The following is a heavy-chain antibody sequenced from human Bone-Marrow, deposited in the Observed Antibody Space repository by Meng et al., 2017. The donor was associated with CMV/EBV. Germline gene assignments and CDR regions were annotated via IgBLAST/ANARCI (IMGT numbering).Heavy chain of an antibody. D-gene: IGHD3-3*01. Sequence: EVQLEESGGGLVQPVGSLRLSCAASGFTFSGYVMSWVRQAPGKGLEWLSGSTGGGFSTYYADSVKGRFTISRDNSKSTLFLQMNSLRAEDTAVYYCARTPSSWSAYYDFWGPGTLVTVSS. CDR3: ARTPSSWSAYYDF. CDR1: GFTFSGYV. J-gene: IGHJ4*02. V-gene: IGHV3-23*04. CDR2: STGGGFST.